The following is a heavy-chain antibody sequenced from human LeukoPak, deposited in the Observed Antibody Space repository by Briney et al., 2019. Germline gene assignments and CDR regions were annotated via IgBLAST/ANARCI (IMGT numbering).Heavy chain of an antibody. J-gene: IGHJ4*02. D-gene: IGHD1-26*01. CDR1: GGSINSYY. V-gene: IGHV4-34*01. CDR2: INHSGST. CDR3: ASSIVGATANY. Sequence: SETLSLTCTVSGGSINSYYWSWIRQPPGKGLEWIGEINHSGSTNYNPSLKSRVTISVDTSKNQFSLKLSSVTAADTAVYYCASSIVGATANYWGQGTLVTVSS.